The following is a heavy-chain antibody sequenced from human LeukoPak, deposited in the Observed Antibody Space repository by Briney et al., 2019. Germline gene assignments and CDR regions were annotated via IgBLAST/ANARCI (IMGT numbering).Heavy chain of an antibody. CDR3: ARDHDLTGTYEYLKY. D-gene: IGHD7-27*01. V-gene: IGHV1-69*06. CDR2: IIPIFGRG. Sequence: GASVKVSCKASGYTFTSYYMHWLRQAPGQGLEWMGGIIPIFGRGNYAQKFQGRVTITADKSTNTSYMELSSLKSEETAVYYCARDHDLTGTYEYLKYWGQGTLVSVSS. CDR1: GYTFTSYY. J-gene: IGHJ1*01.